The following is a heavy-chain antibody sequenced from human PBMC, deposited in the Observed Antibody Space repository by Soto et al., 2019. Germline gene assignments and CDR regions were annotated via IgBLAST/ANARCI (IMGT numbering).Heavy chain of an antibody. V-gene: IGHV5-51*01. CDR1: GYSFTSYW. CDR2: IYPGDSDT. D-gene: IGHD2-15*01. CDR3: ARPGVVVAATVVIDAFDI. Sequence: PGESLKISCKGSGYSFTSYWIGWVRQMPGKGLEWMGIIYPGDSDTRYSPSFQGQVTISADKSISTAYLQWSSLKASDTAMYYCARPGVVVAATVVIDAFDIWGQGTMVTVSS. J-gene: IGHJ3*02.